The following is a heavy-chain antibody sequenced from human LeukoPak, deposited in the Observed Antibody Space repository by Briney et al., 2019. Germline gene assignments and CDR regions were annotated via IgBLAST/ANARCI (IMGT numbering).Heavy chain of an antibody. CDR3: ARHAPTSSAFDY. CDR1: GFTFSSYS. V-gene: IGHV3-48*04. CDR2: IGSISSAI. J-gene: IGHJ4*02. Sequence: GGSLRLSCAASGFTFSSYSMNWVRQAPGKGLEWVSYIGSISSAIYYADSVKGRFTISRDNAKNSLYLQMNSLRAEDTAVYYCARHAPTSSAFDYWGQGTLVTVSS. D-gene: IGHD6-19*01.